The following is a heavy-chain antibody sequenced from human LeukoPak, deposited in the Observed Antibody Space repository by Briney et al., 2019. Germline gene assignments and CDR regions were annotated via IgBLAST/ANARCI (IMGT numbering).Heavy chain of an antibody. J-gene: IGHJ6*02. CDR2: INYIRTT. Sequence: SETLSLTCTVSGGSISSYYWNWIRQPPGKGLEWIGYINYIRTTAYNPSLKSRCTISLDTSKSRFSLKLSSVTAADTAMYYCARSYSSSDHYYYYGMDVWGQGTTVTVSS. V-gene: IGHV4-59*08. D-gene: IGHD6-13*01. CDR3: ARSYSSSDHYYYYGMDV. CDR1: GGSISSYY.